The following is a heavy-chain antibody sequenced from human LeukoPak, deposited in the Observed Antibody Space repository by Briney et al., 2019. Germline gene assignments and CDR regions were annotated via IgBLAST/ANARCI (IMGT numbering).Heavy chain of an antibody. CDR3: ARSYSFDY. D-gene: IGHD2-21*01. J-gene: IGHJ4*02. CDR1: RFTFNSYA. Sequence: GGSLTLSCPASRFTFNSYAMKWVRQAPGKGLEWISYIRSTSSTIYHADSVKGRFTISRDNAKNSLYLQMNSLRDEDTAVYYCARSYSFDYWGQGTLVTVSS. V-gene: IGHV3-48*02. CDR2: IRSTSSTI.